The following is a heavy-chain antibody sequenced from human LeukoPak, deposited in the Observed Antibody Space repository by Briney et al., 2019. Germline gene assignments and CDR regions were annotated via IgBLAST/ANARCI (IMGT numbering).Heavy chain of an antibody. J-gene: IGHJ3*02. Sequence: PGGSLRLSCAASGFTFSSYGMHWGRQAPGKGLEWGAVIWYDGSNKYYADSVKGRFTISRDNSKNTLYLQMNSLRAEDTAVYYCASQPTVTTGVAFDIWGQGTMVTVSS. V-gene: IGHV3-33*01. CDR3: ASQPTVTTGVAFDI. CDR1: GFTFSSYG. CDR2: IWYDGSNK. D-gene: IGHD4-17*01.